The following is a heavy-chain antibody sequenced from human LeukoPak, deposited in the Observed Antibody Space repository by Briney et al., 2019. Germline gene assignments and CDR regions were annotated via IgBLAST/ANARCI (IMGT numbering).Heavy chain of an antibody. CDR3: ARQWDDYIFDY. Sequence: SETLSLTCTVSSGSISSSIDYWAWIRQPPGKGLEWIGSIDYSGSTYYNASLKSRVTISVDTSKNQFSLKLNSVTAADTAVYYCARQWDDYIFDYWGQGTLVTVSS. CDR2: IDYSGST. V-gene: IGHV4-39*01. D-gene: IGHD4-11*01. J-gene: IGHJ4*02. CDR1: SGSISSSIDY.